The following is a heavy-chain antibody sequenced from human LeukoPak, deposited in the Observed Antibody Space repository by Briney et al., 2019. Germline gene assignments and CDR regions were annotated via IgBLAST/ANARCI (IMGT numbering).Heavy chain of an antibody. J-gene: IGHJ2*01. V-gene: IGHV4-34*01. CDR3: ARVRNWYFDL. CDR1: GFTFSSYS. CDR2: INHSGST. Sequence: GSLRLSCAASGFTFSSYSMNWVRQPPGKGLEWIGEINHSGSTNYNPSLKSRVTISVDTSKNQFSLELSSVTAADTAVYYCARVRNWYFDLWGRGTLVTVSS.